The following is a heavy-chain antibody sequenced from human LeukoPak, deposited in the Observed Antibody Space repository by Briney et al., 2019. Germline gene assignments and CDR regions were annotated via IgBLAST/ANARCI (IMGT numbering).Heavy chain of an antibody. D-gene: IGHD2-8*01. Sequence: SVKVSCKASGGTFSSYAISWVRQAPGQGLEWMGRIIPILGIANYAQEFQGRVTITADKSTSTAYMELSSLRSEDTAVYYCARVRRVSYYGMDVWGQGTTVTVSS. CDR1: GGTFSSYA. J-gene: IGHJ6*02. V-gene: IGHV1-69*04. CDR3: ARVRRVSYYGMDV. CDR2: IIPILGIA.